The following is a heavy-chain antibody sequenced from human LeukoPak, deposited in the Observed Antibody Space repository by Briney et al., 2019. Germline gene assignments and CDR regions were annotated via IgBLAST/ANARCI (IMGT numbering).Heavy chain of an antibody. J-gene: IGHJ4*02. V-gene: IGHV7-4-1*02. CDR2: INTNTGNP. Sequence: ASVKVSCKASGDTFSKFSISWVRQAPGQGPEWMGWINTNTGNPTYAQGFTGRFVFSLDTSVSTAYLQISSLKAEDTAVYYCATSPGIAAPSGYYFDHWGQGTLVTVSS. CDR1: GDTFSKFS. CDR3: ATSPGIAAPSGYYFDH. D-gene: IGHD6-13*01.